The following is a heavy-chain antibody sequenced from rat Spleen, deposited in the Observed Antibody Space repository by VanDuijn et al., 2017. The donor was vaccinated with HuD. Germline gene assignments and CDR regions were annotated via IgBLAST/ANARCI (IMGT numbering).Heavy chain of an antibody. CDR1: GFTFSDYY. Sequence: EVQLVESGGGLVQPGRSMKISCAASGFTFSDYYMAWVRQAPTRGLEWVASISSRGGSTYYRDSVKGRFTISRDNAKSTLNLQMDSLRSEDTATYHCARHGTTIALDYWGPGTMVTVSS. CDR2: ISSRGGST. D-gene: IGHD1-8*01. V-gene: IGHV5-25*01. CDR3: ARHGTTIALDY. J-gene: IGHJ1*01.